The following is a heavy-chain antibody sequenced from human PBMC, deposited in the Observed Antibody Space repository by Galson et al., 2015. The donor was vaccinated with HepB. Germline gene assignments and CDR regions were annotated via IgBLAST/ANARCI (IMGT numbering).Heavy chain of an antibody. V-gene: IGHV3-7*03. J-gene: IGHJ4*02. CDR3: ARERVGATLYYFDY. CDR1: GFTFSSYW. D-gene: IGHD1-26*01. Sequence: LRLSCAASGFTFSSYWMSWVRQAPGRGLEWVANIKQDGSEKYYVDSVKGRFTISRDNAKNSLYLQMNSLRAEDTAVYYCARERVGATLYYFDYWGQGTLVTVSS. CDR2: IKQDGSEK.